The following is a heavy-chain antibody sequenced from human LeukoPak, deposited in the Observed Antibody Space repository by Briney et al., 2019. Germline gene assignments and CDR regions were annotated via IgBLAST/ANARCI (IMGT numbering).Heavy chain of an antibody. J-gene: IGHJ4*02. V-gene: IGHV4-39*07. D-gene: IGHD6-13*01. Sequence: SETLSLTCTVSGGSISSSSYYWGWIRQPPGKGLEWIGSIYYSGSTYYNPSLKSRVTISVDTSKNQFSLKLSSVTAADTAVYYCARDGAGSSSWYVFDYWGQGTLVTVSS. CDR1: GGSISSSSYY. CDR3: ARDGAGSSSWYVFDY. CDR2: IYYSGST.